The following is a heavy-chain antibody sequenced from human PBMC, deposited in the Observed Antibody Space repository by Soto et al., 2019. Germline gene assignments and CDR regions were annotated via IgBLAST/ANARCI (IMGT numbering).Heavy chain of an antibody. CDR3: VRDHNWAFDY. Sequence: EVQLVESGGGLVQPGGTLRRSGAASGFTFSTYTMNWVRQAPGKGLEWLSYIGTSSATISYADSVKGRFTISRDNAKNSLYLQMNSLRDEDTALYYCVRDHNWAFDYWGQGALVTVSS. J-gene: IGHJ4*02. V-gene: IGHV3-48*02. CDR1: GFTFSTYT. CDR2: IGTSSATI. D-gene: IGHD3-16*01.